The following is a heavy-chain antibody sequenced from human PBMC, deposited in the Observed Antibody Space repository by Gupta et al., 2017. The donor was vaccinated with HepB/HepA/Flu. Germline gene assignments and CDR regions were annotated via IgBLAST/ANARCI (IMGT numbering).Heavy chain of an antibody. D-gene: IGHD2-2*01. Sequence: QVQLQQWGAGLLKPSGTLSLTCAVPGGSFSGYYWSWIRQPPGKGLEWIGEINHSGSTNYNPSLKRQVTISVDMSNNQFSLKRSSVTDADTAVYYCARGQWSSTSCSTSYYYYMDVGGKGTTVTVSS. CDR1: GGSFSGYY. V-gene: IGHV4-34*01. CDR3: ARGQWSSTSCSTSYYYYMDV. CDR2: INHSGST. J-gene: IGHJ6*03.